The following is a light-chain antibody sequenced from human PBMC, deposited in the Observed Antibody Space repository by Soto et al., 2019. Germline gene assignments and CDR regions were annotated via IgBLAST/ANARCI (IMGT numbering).Light chain of an antibody. Sequence: QSVLTQPASVSGSPGQSITISCTGTSSDVGGYNYVSWYQQHPGKAPKLMIYEVNNRPSGVSNRFSGSKSYNTASLTISGLQAEDEADYYCSSYTSSSTYVFGTGTKVTVL. J-gene: IGLJ1*01. V-gene: IGLV2-14*01. CDR3: SSYTSSSTYV. CDR2: EVN. CDR1: SSDVGGYNY.